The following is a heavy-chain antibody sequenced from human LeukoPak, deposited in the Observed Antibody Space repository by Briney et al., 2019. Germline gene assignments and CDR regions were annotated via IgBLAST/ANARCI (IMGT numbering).Heavy chain of an antibody. V-gene: IGHV4-59*01. CDR1: GGSFSGYY. J-gene: IGHJ4*02. D-gene: IGHD3-10*01. CDR3: AREVPIVRGLRWDY. Sequence: SETLSLTCAVYGGSFSGYYWNWVRQPPGKGLEWIGYIYYSGSTNCNPSLKSRVTISIDTSKNQFSLKLRSVTAADTAVYYCAREVPIVRGLRWDYWGQGTLVTVSS. CDR2: IYYSGST.